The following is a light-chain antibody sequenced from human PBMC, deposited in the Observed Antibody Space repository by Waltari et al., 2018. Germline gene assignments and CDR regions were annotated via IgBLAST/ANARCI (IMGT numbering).Light chain of an antibody. Sequence: QSALTPPPSVSGSPGPSVTIPCPGTSSDVGGYNSLSWYQQHPVKAPKLMIYDVNKRPSGVPDRFSGSKSGNTASLTISGLQAKDEADYYCCSYSGSYTTFVFGPGTKVTVL. V-gene: IGLV2-11*01. J-gene: IGLJ1*01. CDR3: CSYSGSYTTFV. CDR2: DVN. CDR1: SSDVGGYNS.